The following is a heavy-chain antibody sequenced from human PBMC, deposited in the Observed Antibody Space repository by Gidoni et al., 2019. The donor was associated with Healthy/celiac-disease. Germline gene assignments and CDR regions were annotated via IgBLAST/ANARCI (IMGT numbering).Heavy chain of an antibody. CDR3: ARLLRVTTVTHVGWFDP. CDR1: GGSISSSSYY. CDR2: IYYSGST. J-gene: IGHJ5*02. Sequence: QLQLQESGPGLVKPSETLSLTCTVSGGSISSSSYYWGWIRQPPGKGLEWIGSIYYSGSTYYNPSLKSRVTISVDTSKNQFSLKLSSVTAADTAVYYCARLLRVTTVTHVGWFDPWGQGTLVTVSS. D-gene: IGHD4-17*01. V-gene: IGHV4-39*01.